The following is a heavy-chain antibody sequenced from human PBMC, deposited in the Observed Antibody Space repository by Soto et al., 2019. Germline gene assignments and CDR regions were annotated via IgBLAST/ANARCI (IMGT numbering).Heavy chain of an antibody. J-gene: IGHJ4*02. D-gene: IGHD3-3*01. Sequence: PGGSLRLSCAASGFTFGPYSMTWVRQAPGKGLEWVSAISASAVTTYYADSVKGRFTISRDNSKNLFLQMSSLRVEDTAMYYCVKDFPYFSYDFWNGPDSWCQGPLVTVSS. CDR3: VKDFPYFSYDFWNGPDS. CDR1: GFTFGPYS. CDR2: ISASAVTT. V-gene: IGHV3-23*01.